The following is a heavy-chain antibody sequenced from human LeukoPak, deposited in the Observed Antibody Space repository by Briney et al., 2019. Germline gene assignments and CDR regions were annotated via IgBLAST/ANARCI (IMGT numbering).Heavy chain of an antibody. J-gene: IGHJ6*03. Sequence: PSETLSLTCTVSGGSISSSYYYWGWIRQPPGKGLEWIGSIYYSGSTYYNPSLKSRVTISVDTSKNQFSLKLSSVTAADTAVYYCARGGIAVSMDVWGKGTTVTISS. V-gene: IGHV4-39*01. CDR2: IYYSGST. D-gene: IGHD6-19*01. CDR3: ARGGIAVSMDV. CDR1: GGSISSSYYY.